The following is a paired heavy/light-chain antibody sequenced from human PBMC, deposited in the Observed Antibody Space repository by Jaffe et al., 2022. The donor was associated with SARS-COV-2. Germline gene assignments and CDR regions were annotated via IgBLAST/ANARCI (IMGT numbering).Heavy chain of an antibody. J-gene: IGHJ5*02. CDR2: INTNTGNP. Sequence: QVQLVQSGSELKEPGASVKVSCKASGYSFNRYAINWIRQAPGQGLEWMGWINTNTGNPTYAQGFTGRFVFSLDTSVSTAYLQISSLKAEDTAVYYCVRDQAAAVNYFDPWGQGSLVTVSS. D-gene: IGHD6-13*01. V-gene: IGHV7-4-1*02. CDR1: GYSFNRYA. CDR3: VRDQAAAVNYFDP.
Light chain of an antibody. CDR1: SSNIGSHS. J-gene: IGLJ3*02. CDR3: TAWDDSLNVWV. V-gene: IGLV1-44*01. CDR2: SNN. Sequence: QSVLTQPPSASGTPGQRVTISCSGSSSNIGSHSVDWYQHLPGTAPKVLIYSNNHRPSGVPDRFSGSKSGTSASLAISGLQSEDEADYHCTAWDDSLNVWVFGGGTKLTVL.